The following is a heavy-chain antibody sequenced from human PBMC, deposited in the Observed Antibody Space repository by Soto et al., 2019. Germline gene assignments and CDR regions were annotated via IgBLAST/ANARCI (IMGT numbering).Heavy chain of an antibody. J-gene: IGHJ4*01. CDR2: ININRGDV. Sequence: ASVKVSCKASGHSSAHNGISWVRRAPGQGLEWMGWININRGDVNHTPKFQGRVTLTTDTSTTTAYMELRSLRLDDTAVYFCATDDMNRGRFDFWGHGTLVTVSS. CDR3: ATDDMNRGRFDF. V-gene: IGHV1-18*01. CDR1: GHSSAHNG.